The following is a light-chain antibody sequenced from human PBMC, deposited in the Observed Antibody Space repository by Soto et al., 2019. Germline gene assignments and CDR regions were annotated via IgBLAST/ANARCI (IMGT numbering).Light chain of an antibody. Sequence: EIVLTQSPGTLSLSSGEIANLSCMASQSVSSDYLAWYQQKPRQTHKVLIYRASSRATGIPDRFSGSRSGTDFTLTISRLEPEDFAVYYCQQYGSSPLTFGGGTKVDIK. V-gene: IGKV3-20*01. CDR3: QQYGSSPLT. J-gene: IGKJ4*01. CDR1: QSVSSDY. CDR2: RAS.